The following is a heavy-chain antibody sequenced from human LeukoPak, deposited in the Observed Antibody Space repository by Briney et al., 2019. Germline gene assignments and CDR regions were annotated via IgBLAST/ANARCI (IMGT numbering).Heavy chain of an antibody. D-gene: IGHD3-10*01. CDR3: AKDLFTYGDEYFQH. CDR2: ISSNGGST. J-gene: IGHJ1*01. CDR1: GFTFSSYA. Sequence: GGSLRLSCAASGFTFSSYAMHWVRQAPGKGLEYVSAISSNGGSTYYANSVKGRFTISRDNSKNTLYLQMGSLRAEDMAVYYCAKDLFTYGDEYFQHWGQGTLVTVSS. V-gene: IGHV3-64*01.